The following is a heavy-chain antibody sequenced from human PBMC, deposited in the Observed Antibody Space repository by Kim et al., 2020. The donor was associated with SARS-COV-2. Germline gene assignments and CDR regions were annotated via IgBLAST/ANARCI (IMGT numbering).Heavy chain of an antibody. J-gene: IGHJ5*02. CDR1: GGPIYGSDNY. Sequence: SETLSLTCTVSGGPIYGSDNYWGWIRQAPGKGLEWIGSFYYSGTTHYNPSLKSRVTISVDTSKNQFSLKLNSVTTADTAVYYCARQRGRSLWFGDSNWFDPWGQGALVSVSS. D-gene: IGHD3-10*01. CDR2: FYYSGTT. CDR3: ARQRGRSLWFGDSNWFDP. V-gene: IGHV4-39*01.